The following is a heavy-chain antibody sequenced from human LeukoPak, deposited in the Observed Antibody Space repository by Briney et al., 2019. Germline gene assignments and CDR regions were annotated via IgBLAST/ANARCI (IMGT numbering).Heavy chain of an antibody. Sequence: GSLRLSCAASGFTVSSNYMSWVRQAPGKGLEWVSVIYSGGSTYYADSVKGRFTISRDNSKNTLYLQMNSLRAEDTAVYYCASQYSSSPFDAFDIWGQGTMVTVSS. CDR1: GFTVSSNY. V-gene: IGHV3-53*01. CDR2: IYSGGST. J-gene: IGHJ3*02. CDR3: ASQYSSSPFDAFDI. D-gene: IGHD6-6*01.